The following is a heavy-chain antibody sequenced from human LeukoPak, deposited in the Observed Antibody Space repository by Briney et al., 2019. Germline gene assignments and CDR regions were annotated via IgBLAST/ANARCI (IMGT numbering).Heavy chain of an antibody. CDR2: ISYDGNNK. J-gene: IGHJ4*02. D-gene: IGHD2-15*01. CDR3: AKECSGGGCYDY. Sequence: PGGSLRLSCAASGFTFSSYDMHWVRQAPGKGLEWVAVISYDGNNKYYADSVKGRFTISRVTSKNTLYLQMNSLRAEDTAVFYCAKECSGGGCYDYWGQGTLVTVSS. CDR1: GFTFSSYD. V-gene: IGHV3-30*18.